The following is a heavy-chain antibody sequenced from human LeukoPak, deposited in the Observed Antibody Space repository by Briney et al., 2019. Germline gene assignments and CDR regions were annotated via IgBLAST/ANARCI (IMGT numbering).Heavy chain of an antibody. D-gene: IGHD4-23*01. V-gene: IGHV3-74*01. Sequence: PGGSLRLSCSASGFTFSSYWMHWVRQAPGKGLVWVSRINSDGSSTSYADSVKGRFTISRDNAKNSLYLQMNSLRVEDTAVYHCARDVAGGWHFDLWGRGTLVTVSS. CDR3: ARDVAGGWHFDL. J-gene: IGHJ2*01. CDR1: GFTFSSYW. CDR2: INSDGSST.